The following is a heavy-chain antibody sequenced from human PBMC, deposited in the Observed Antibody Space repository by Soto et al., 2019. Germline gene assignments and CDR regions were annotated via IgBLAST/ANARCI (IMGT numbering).Heavy chain of an antibody. J-gene: IGHJ6*02. CDR2: MNPNSGNT. D-gene: IGHD6-6*01. Sequence: QVQLVQSGAEVKKPGASVKVSCKASGYTFTSYDINWVRQATGQGPEWMGWMNPNSGNTGYAQKFQGRVTMTRNTSISTAYMELGSLRSEDTAVYYCARRGLSRSSTFRYHYYGMDVWGQGTTVTVSS. CDR1: GYTFTSYD. CDR3: ARRGLSRSSTFRYHYYGMDV. V-gene: IGHV1-8*01.